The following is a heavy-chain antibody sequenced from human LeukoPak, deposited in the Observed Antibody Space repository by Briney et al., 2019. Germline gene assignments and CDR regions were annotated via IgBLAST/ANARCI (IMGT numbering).Heavy chain of an antibody. J-gene: IGHJ5*02. V-gene: IGHV1-69*13. CDR2: IIPIFGTA. D-gene: IGHD3-10*01. Sequence: ASVKVSCKASGGTFSSYAISWVRQAPGQGLEWMGGIIPIFGTANYAQKFQGRVTITADESTSTAYMELSSLRSEDTAVYYCAREEDGFFDPWGQGTLVTVSS. CDR1: GGTFSSYA. CDR3: AREEDGFFDP.